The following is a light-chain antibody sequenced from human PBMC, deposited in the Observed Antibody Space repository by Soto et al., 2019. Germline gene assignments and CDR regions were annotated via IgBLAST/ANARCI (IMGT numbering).Light chain of an antibody. CDR3: QQCSDWPLFT. J-gene: IGKJ5*01. V-gene: IGKV3-15*01. CDR2: GAS. CDR1: QSVSSY. Sequence: EIVMTQSPATLSVSPGESVTLSCRASQSVSSYLAWYQHKPGQPPRLLIYGASTRATGIPARFSGSGSGTDFTLTISSLQSEDFAGYFCQQCSDWPLFTFGQGTRLEIK.